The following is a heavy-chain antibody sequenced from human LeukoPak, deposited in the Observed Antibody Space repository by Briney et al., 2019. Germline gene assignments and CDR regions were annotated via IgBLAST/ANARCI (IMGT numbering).Heavy chain of an antibody. Sequence: GGSLRLSCAASGFTFSSYGMHWVRQAPGKGLEWVAVISYDGSNKYYADSVKGRFTISRDNSKNTPYLQMNSLRAEDTAVYYCASGSGSGDIWGQGTMVTVSS. V-gene: IGHV3-30*03. CDR3: ASGSGSGDI. J-gene: IGHJ3*02. D-gene: IGHD1-26*01. CDR1: GFTFSSYG. CDR2: ISYDGSNK.